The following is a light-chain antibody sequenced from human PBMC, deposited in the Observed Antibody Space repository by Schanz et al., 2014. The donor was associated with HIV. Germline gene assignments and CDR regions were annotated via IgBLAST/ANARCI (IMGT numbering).Light chain of an antibody. CDR1: SGDVGRYEY. Sequence: QSALTQPASVSGSLGQSITISCTGTSGDVGRYEYLSWYQQPPGQAPKLLIYDVTYRPSGISNRFSGSKSGSTASLTISGLQPEDEADYYCSSCALSSSLDRVFGTGTKLTVL. V-gene: IGLV2-14*03. CDR3: SSCALSSSLDRV. J-gene: IGLJ1*01. CDR2: DVT.